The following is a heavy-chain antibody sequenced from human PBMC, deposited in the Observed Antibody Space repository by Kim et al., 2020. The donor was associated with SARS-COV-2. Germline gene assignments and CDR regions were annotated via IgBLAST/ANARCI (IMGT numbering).Heavy chain of an antibody. Sequence: GESLKISCKGSGYSFTSYWISWVRQMPGKGLEWMGRIDPSDSYTNYSPSFQGHVTISADKSISTAYLQWSSLKASDTAMYYCARLHCSGGSCYPDSDYWGQGTLVTVSS. CDR2: IDPSDSYT. CDR3: ARLHCSGGSCYPDSDY. CDR1: GYSFTSYW. J-gene: IGHJ4*02. D-gene: IGHD2-15*01. V-gene: IGHV5-10-1*01.